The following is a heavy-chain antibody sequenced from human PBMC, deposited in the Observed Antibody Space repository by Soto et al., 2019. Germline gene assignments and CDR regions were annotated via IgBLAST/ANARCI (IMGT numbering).Heavy chain of an antibody. CDR3: ARNMDYYYGPGSGNGHGF. Sequence: QAQLVQSGAEVKEPGDSVRVSCEASGYTFTAYYIHWVRQAPGQGLEWMGWINPKFGDTTYAQDFQGRVSMTRDMSISTVYMELSRLTSDDTAIYYCARNMDYYYGPGSGNGHGFWGQGTTVTVFS. J-gene: IGHJ6*02. CDR1: GYTFTAYY. V-gene: IGHV1-2*02. D-gene: IGHD3-10*01. CDR2: INPKFGDT.